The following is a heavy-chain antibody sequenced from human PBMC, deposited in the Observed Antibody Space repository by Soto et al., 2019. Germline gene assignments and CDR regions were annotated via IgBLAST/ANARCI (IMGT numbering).Heavy chain of an antibody. J-gene: IGHJ4*02. CDR3: ARVGSSGGSPNY. CDR1: GGSIRGLY. D-gene: IGHD3-22*01. CDR2: IFYTRST. Sequence: SESLSLTCTVSGGSIRGLYWIWIRQSRGKGLEWIGYIFYTRSTNYSPSLKSRVTLSVDTSKNQFSLRLSSVTAADTAVYYCARVGSSGGSPNYWGQGTLVTVSS. V-gene: IGHV4-59*11.